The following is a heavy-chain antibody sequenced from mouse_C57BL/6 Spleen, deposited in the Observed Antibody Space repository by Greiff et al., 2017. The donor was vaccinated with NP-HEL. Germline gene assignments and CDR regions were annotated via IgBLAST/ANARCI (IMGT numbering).Heavy chain of an antibody. CDR3: VREEGAYYSNYGGFAY. V-gene: IGHV10-3*01. D-gene: IGHD2-5*01. CDR2: IRSKSSNYAT. Sequence: EVQGVESGGGLVQPKGSLKFSCAASGFTFNTYAMHWVRQAPGKGLEWVARIRSKSSNYATYYADSVKDRFTISRDNSQSMLYLQMNNLKTENISMYYCVREEGAYYSNYGGFAYWGQGTLVTVSA. CDR1: GFTFNTYA. J-gene: IGHJ3*01.